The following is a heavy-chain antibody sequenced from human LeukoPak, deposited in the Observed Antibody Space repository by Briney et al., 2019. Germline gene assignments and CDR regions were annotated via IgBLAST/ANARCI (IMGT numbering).Heavy chain of an antibody. D-gene: IGHD1-26*01. Sequence: SETLSLTCTVSGGSISTYYWGWIRQPPGKGLEWIGSMYYGGSTNYNPSLKSRVTISVDTSKNQFSLKLSSVTAADTAVYYCARAETLWERRGYWFDPWGQGTLVTVSS. CDR1: GGSISTYY. CDR3: ARAETLWERRGYWFDP. J-gene: IGHJ5*02. V-gene: IGHV4-39*07. CDR2: MYYGGST.